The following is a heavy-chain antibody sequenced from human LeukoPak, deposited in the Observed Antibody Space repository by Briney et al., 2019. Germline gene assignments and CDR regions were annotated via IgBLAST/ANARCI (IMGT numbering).Heavy chain of an antibody. CDR2: ISSSSSTI. V-gene: IGHV3-48*01. CDR3: ARDRCTNGVCYTFAY. Sequence: GGSLRLSCAASGFTFSTYSMSWVRQAPGKGLEWVSYISSSSSTISYPDSVRGRFTISRDNAKNSLYLQMNNLRAEDTAVYYCARDRCTNGVCYTFAYWGQGTLVTVSS. J-gene: IGHJ4*02. CDR1: GFTFSTYS. D-gene: IGHD2-8*01.